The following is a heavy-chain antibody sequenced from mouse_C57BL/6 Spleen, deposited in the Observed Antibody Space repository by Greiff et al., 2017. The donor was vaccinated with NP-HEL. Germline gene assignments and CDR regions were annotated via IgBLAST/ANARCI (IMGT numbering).Heavy chain of an antibody. CDR2: INPGSGGT. Sequence: QVQLQQSGAELVRPGTSVKVSCKASGYAFTNYLIEWVKQRPGQGLEWIGVINPGSGGTNYNEKFKGKATLTADKSPSTAYMQLSSLTSEDSAVYFCARSAYDYGPFGYWGQGTTLTVSS. J-gene: IGHJ2*01. CDR3: ARSAYDYGPFGY. CDR1: GYAFTNYL. D-gene: IGHD2-4*01. V-gene: IGHV1-54*01.